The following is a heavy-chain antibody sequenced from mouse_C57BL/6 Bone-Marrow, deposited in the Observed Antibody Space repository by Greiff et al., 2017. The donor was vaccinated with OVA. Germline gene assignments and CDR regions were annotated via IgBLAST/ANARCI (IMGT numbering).Heavy chain of an antibody. J-gene: IGHJ3*01. CDR3: ARHPLLVLFAY. CDR2: ISSGGSYT. Sequence: EVQVVESGGDLVKPGGSLKLSCAASGFTFSSYGMSWVRQTPDKRLEWVATISSGGSYTYYPDSVKGRFTISRDNAKNTLYLQMSSLKSEDTARYYCARHPLLVLFAYWGQGTLVTVSA. CDR1: GFTFSSYG. V-gene: IGHV5-6*01.